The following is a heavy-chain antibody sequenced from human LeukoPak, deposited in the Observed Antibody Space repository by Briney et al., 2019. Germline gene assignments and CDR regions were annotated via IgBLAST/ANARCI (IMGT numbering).Heavy chain of an antibody. CDR2: MNPNSGNT. CDR3: ASGDKPPGYYYDLPDY. Sequence: ASVKVSCKASGYTFTSYGINWVRQATGQGLEWMGWMNPNSGNTGYAQKFQGRVTMTRNTSISTAYMELSSLRSEDTAVYYCASGDKPPGYYYDLPDYWGQGTLVTVSS. CDR1: GYTFTSYG. D-gene: IGHD3-22*01. V-gene: IGHV1-8*02. J-gene: IGHJ4*02.